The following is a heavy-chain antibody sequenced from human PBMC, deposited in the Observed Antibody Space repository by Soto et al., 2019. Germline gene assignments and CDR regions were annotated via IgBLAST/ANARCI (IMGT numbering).Heavy chain of an antibody. CDR1: GFTFSDCY. J-gene: IGHJ4*02. D-gene: IGHD1-20*01. CDR2: ISSSGSNK. V-gene: IGHV3-11*01. CDR3: ARGEDNWNPFPFDY. Sequence: QVQLVESGGGLVKPGGSLRLSCAASGFTFSDCYMSWIRQAPGKGLEWVSYISSSGSNKYYADSVKGRFTISRDNAKNSLYLQMNSLRVEDTAVYYCARGEDNWNPFPFDYWGQGSLVTVSS.